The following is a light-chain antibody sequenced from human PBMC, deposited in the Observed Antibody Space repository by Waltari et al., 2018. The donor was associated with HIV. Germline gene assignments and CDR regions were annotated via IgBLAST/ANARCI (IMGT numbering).Light chain of an antibody. CDR1: DSDIGNNY. CDR3: GTWDSNLSVVL. CDR2: ENN. J-gene: IGLJ2*01. V-gene: IGLV1-51*01. Sequence: SVLTQPPSLSAAPGQKVTISCYGSDSDIGNNYVSWYQQLPETAPKLLIHENNKGPAGIPDRFSGSKSGTSATRAITGLQTGDEADYFGGTWDSNLSVVLFGGGTKLTVL.